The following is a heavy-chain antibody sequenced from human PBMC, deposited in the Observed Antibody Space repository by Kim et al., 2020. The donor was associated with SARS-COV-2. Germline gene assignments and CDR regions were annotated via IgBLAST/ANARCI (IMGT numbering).Heavy chain of an antibody. CDR1: GGSVTSYY. CDR2: IYYSGST. J-gene: IGHJ4*02. D-gene: IGHD6-6*01. Sequence: SETLSLTCSVSGGSVTSYYWSWIRQPPGKGLEWIGYIYYSGSTNYNPSLRSRVPISVDTSKNQFSLKLSSVTAADTAVYYCARLQYSNSPSTVDCWGQGTLVTVSS. CDR3: ARLQYSNSPSTVDC. V-gene: IGHV4-59*02.